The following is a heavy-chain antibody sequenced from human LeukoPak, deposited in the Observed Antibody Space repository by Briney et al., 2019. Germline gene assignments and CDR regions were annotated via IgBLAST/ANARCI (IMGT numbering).Heavy chain of an antibody. D-gene: IGHD6-19*01. V-gene: IGHV4-34*01. CDR3: ARGGIAVAGIDY. J-gene: IGHJ4*02. CDR2: INHSGST. Sequence: PSETLSLTCAVYGGSFSGYYWSWIRQPPGKGLEWIGEINHSGSTNYNPSLKSRVTISVDTSKNQFSLQLNSVTPEDTAVYYCARGGIAVAGIDYWGQGTLVTVSS. CDR1: GGSFSGYY.